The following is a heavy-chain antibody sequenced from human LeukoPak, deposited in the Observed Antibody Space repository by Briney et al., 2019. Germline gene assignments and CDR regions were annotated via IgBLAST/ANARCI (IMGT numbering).Heavy chain of an antibody. CDR1: GFTFSSYS. CDR2: IKYDGSEE. V-gene: IGHV3-7*01. CDR3: AYTNHLTY. Sequence: GGSLRLSCAASGFTFSSYSMNWVRQAPGQGLEWVANIKYDGSEEYYADSVKGRFTISRDNAKNSLSLQMNYVRAGDTAIYYCAYTNHLTYWGQGALVTVSS. J-gene: IGHJ4*02. D-gene: IGHD3-16*01.